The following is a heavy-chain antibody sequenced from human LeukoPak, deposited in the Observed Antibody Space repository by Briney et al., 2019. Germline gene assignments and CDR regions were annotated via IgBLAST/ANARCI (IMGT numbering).Heavy chain of an antibody. CDR1: GGSISSYY. D-gene: IGHD3-10*01. J-gene: IGHJ4*02. Sequence: SETLSLTCTVSGGSISSYYWSWIRQPAGKGLEWIGRTSSSGSTNYNPSLKSRVTMSVDTSKNQFSLKLSSVTAADTAVYFCGREAARVRGGGYYFDYWGQGTLVTVS. V-gene: IGHV4-4*07. CDR3: GREAARVRGGGYYFDY. CDR2: TSSSGST.